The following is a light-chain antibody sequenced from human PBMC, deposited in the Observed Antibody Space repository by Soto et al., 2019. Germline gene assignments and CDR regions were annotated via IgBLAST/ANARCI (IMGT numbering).Light chain of an antibody. J-gene: IGLJ3*02. Sequence: QSALTQTASVSGSLGQAITISCLGTSSDVGAYNYVSWYQQHPGKAPKLLIFDVFNRPSGVSNRFSGSKSGNTASLTISGLQADDEADYYCSSYTSSTTRVFGGGTKLTVL. CDR2: DVF. V-gene: IGLV2-14*03. CDR3: SSYTSSTTRV. CDR1: SSDVGAYNY.